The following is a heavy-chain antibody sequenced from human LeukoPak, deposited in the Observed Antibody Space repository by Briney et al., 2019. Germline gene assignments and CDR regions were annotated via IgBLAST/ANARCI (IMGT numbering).Heavy chain of an antibody. CDR2: INPNSGGT. V-gene: IGHV1-2*02. Sequence: ASVKVSCEASGYTFTGYYMHWVRQAPGQGLEWMGWINPNSGGTNYAQKFQGRVTMTRDTSISTAYMELSRLRSDDTAVYYCARPLYCSSTSCDWDNWFDPWGQGTLVTVSS. CDR3: ARPLYCSSTSCDWDNWFDP. D-gene: IGHD2-2*01. J-gene: IGHJ5*02. CDR1: GYTFTGYY.